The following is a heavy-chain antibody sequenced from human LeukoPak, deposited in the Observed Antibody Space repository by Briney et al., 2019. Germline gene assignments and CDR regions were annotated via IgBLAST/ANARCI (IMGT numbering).Heavy chain of an antibody. Sequence: PGGSLRLSCAASGFIFSNYGLTWVRQTPAMGLEWVSAISGTGSNREYADSVKGRFTISRDNSKNMLYLQMNSLRAEDTAVYYXARGDVASTRFLDYWGQGTLVTVSS. J-gene: IGHJ4*02. CDR1: GFIFSNYG. D-gene: IGHD5-24*01. CDR3: ARGDVASTRFLDY. CDR2: ISGTGSNR. V-gene: IGHV3-23*01.